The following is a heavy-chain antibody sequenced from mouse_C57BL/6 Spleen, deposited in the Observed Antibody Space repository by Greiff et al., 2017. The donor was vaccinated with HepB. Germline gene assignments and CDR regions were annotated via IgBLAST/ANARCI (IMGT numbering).Heavy chain of an antibody. CDR1: GYTFTDYY. V-gene: IGHV1-26*01. J-gene: IGHJ2*01. CDR3: ARRIYGSYFDY. Sequence: EVQLQQSGPELVKPGASVKISCKASGYTFTDYYMNWVKQSHGKSLEWIGDINPNNGGTSYNQKFKGKATLTVDKSSSTAYMELRSLPSEDSAVYYCARRIYGSYFDYWGQGTTLTVSS. D-gene: IGHD1-1*01. CDR2: INPNNGGT.